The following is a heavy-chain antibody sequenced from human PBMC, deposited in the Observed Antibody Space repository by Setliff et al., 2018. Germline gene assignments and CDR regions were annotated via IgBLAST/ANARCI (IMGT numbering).Heavy chain of an antibody. D-gene: IGHD2-21*01. CDR1: GFTFSSYS. V-gene: IGHV3-21*01. CDR3: ARTYSTPDAFDI. Sequence: PGGSLRLSCAASGFTFSSYSMNWVRQAPGKGLEWVSSISSSSSCIYYADSVKGRFTISRDNAKNSLYLQMNSLRAEDTAVYYCARTYSTPDAFDIWGQGTMVTVSS. CDR2: ISSSSSCI. J-gene: IGHJ3*02.